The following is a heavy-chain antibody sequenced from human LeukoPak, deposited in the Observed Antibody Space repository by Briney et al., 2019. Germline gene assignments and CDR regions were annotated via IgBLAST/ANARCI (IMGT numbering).Heavy chain of an antibody. Sequence: ASVKVSCTASGYTFTSHGISWVRQAPGQGLEWMGWIRVHNGNTEYAQKLQGRVTMTTDTSTSTAYMELRSLRSDDTAVYYCARDHEVLRYSDWLLEPPDYWGQGTLVTVSS. CDR2: IRVHNGNT. J-gene: IGHJ4*02. CDR1: GYTFTSHG. D-gene: IGHD3-9*01. V-gene: IGHV1-18*01. CDR3: ARDHEVLRYSDWLLEPPDY.